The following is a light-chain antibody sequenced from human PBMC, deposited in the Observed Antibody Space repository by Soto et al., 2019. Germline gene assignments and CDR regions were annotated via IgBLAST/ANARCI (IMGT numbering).Light chain of an antibody. CDR1: SSNIGAGYD. Sequence: QSVLTQPPSVSGAPGQRVTISCTGSSSNIGAGYDVHWYQQLPGTAPKLLIYGNSHRPSGVPDRFSGSKSGTSASLAITGLQAEDEAHYYCQSYDSSLSGSVVFGGGTKLTVL. V-gene: IGLV1-40*01. CDR2: GNS. CDR3: QSYDSSLSGSVV. J-gene: IGLJ2*01.